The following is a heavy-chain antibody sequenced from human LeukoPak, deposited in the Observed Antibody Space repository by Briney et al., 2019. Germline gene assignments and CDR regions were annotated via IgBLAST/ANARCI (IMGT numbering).Heavy chain of an antibody. CDR1: GFTFRNYW. CDR2: INEDGSEK. V-gene: IGHV3-7*01. Sequence: GGSLRLSCAASGFTFRNYWVNWVRQAPGKGLEWVANINEDGSEKYYVDSVKGRFTISRDNAKNSLYLQMNSLRDEDTAVYYCARDPDWNYVRAFDFWGQGTRVIVSS. CDR3: ARDPDWNYVRAFDF. D-gene: IGHD1-7*01. J-gene: IGHJ3*01.